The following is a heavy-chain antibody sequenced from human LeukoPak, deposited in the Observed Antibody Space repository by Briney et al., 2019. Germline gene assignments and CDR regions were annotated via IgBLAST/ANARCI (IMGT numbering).Heavy chain of an antibody. CDR1: GFTFSRYW. Sequence: PGRSLRLSCAGSGFTFSRYWINWVRQAPGQGLEWVANIHEDGSDKYYVDSVKGRFTISRDNAKNSVYLQMSGLRAEDTAVYYCARNLRLHTPRTFDIWGQGTMVTVSS. CDR3: ARNLRLHTPRTFDI. D-gene: IGHD1-7*01. CDR2: IHEDGSDK. V-gene: IGHV3-7*05. J-gene: IGHJ3*02.